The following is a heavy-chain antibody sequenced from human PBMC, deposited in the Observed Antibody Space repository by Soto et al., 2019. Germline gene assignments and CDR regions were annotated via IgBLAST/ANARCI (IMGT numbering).Heavy chain of an antibody. Sequence: SETLSLTCTVSGGSISSGGYYWSWIRQHPGKGLEWIGYIYYSGSTYYNPSLKSRVTISVDTSKNQFSLKLSSVTAADTAVYYCARHVPYCSDTSHCAYGMDVWGQGTTVPVSS. V-gene: IGHV4-31*03. CDR2: IYYSGST. J-gene: IGHJ6*02. CDR1: GGSISSGGYY. D-gene: IGHD2-2*01. CDR3: ARHVPYCSDTSHCAYGMDV.